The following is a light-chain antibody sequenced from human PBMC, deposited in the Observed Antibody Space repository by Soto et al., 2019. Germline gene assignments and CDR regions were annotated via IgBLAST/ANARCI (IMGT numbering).Light chain of an antibody. CDR1: SSDVGSHNL. J-gene: IGLJ2*01. V-gene: IGLV2-23*01. CDR2: EGS. CDR3: CSYAGSSNLI. Sequence: QSALTQPASVSGSRGQSITISCTGTSSDVGSHNLVSWYQQHTGKAPKLMIYEGSKRPSGVSNRFSGSKSGNRASLTISGLQAEDEADYYCCSYAGSSNLIFGGGTKVTVL.